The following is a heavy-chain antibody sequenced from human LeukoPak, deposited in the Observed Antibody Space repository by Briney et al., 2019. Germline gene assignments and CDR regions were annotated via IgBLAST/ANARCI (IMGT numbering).Heavy chain of an antibody. CDR1: GASISTYY. Sequence: PSETLSLTCTVSGASISTYYWSWIRQLPGKGLEWIGDIHYSGSTNYNPSLKSRVTISVDTSKNQFSLKLSSVTAADTAVYYCARFYDRSGPHFDYWGQGTLVTVSS. CDR3: ARFYDRSGPHFDY. J-gene: IGHJ4*02. V-gene: IGHV4-59*01. CDR2: IHYSGST. D-gene: IGHD3-22*01.